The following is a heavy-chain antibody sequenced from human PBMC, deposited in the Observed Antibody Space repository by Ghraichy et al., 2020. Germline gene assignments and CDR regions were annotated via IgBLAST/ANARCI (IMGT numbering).Heavy chain of an antibody. Sequence: SETLSLTCSVSGDSVSSGSNNWNWIRQPPGKGLEWIGYVSYSGSANYNPSLNSRVTISVDTSKNQFSLKLSSVTAADTAVYYCAGGWMTAIKYFDDWGQGTLVTVSS. CDR2: VSYSGSA. J-gene: IGHJ4*02. CDR3: AGGWMTAIKYFDD. CDR1: GDSVSSGSNN. V-gene: IGHV4-61*01. D-gene: IGHD2-21*02.